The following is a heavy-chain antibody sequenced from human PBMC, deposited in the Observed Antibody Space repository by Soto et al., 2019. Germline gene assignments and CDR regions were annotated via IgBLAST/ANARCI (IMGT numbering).Heavy chain of an antibody. CDR1: AGTFSSYG. CDR3: ARSVGVTTLSYLDY. J-gene: IGHJ4*02. Sequence: ASVKVSCKASAGTFSSYGISWVRQAPGQGLECMGGIIPMFGTATHTQNFQGRLTITADESTTTAYMELSSLRSEDTAVYFCARSVGVTTLSYLDYWGQGTLVTVSS. V-gene: IGHV1-69*13. CDR2: IIPMFGTA. D-gene: IGHD1-26*01.